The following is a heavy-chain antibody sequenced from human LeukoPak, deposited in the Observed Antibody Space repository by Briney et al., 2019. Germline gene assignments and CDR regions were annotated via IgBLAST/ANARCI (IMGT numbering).Heavy chain of an antibody. CDR3: ARGNKRPTAVWYFDL. V-gene: IGHV4-4*07. CDR2: IYTSGST. Sequence: SETLSLICTVSGGSISSYYWSWIRQPAGKGLEWIGRIYTSGSTNYNPSLKSRVTMSVDTSKNQFSLKLSSVTAADTAVYYCARGNKRPTAVWYFDLWGRGTLVTVSS. D-gene: IGHD6-25*01. CDR1: GGSISSYY. J-gene: IGHJ2*01.